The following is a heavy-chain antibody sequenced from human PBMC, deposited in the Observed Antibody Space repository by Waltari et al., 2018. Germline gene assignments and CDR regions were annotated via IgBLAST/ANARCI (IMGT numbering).Heavy chain of an antibody. D-gene: IGHD5-18*01. V-gene: IGHV3-NL1*01. J-gene: IGHJ5*02. Sequence: QVHLVESGGGVVQPGRSLRLSCAASGFTLSNYAMHWVRQAPGKGLEWVSVIYSGGSTYYADSVKGRFTISRDNSKNTLYLQMNSLRAEDTAVYYCARDNRGYRLYNWFDPWGQGTLVTVSS. CDR2: IYSGGST. CDR3: ARDNRGYRLYNWFDP. CDR1: GFTLSNYA.